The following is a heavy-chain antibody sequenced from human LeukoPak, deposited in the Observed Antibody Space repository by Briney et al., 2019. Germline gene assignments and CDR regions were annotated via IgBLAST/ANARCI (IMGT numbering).Heavy chain of an antibody. CDR2: IDSSGGYM. CDR3: ARRSIAVAGPFDY. V-gene: IGHV3-21*06. Sequence: GGSLRLSCAASGFTFSTYEMNWVRQAPGKGLEWVSSIDSSGGYMFYADSVKGRFTISRDNANNSLYLQMNSLRAEDTAVYYCARRSIAVAGPFDYWGQGTLVTVSS. D-gene: IGHD6-19*01. J-gene: IGHJ4*02. CDR1: GFTFSTYE.